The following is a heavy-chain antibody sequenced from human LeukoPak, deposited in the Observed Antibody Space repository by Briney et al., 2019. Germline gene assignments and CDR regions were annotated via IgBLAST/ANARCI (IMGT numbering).Heavy chain of an antibody. CDR3: ARLASYYDFWSGYFFDY. J-gene: IGHJ4*02. D-gene: IGHD3-3*01. Sequence: SETLSLTCTVSGGSISSSNYYWGWIRQPPGKGLEWIGSIYYSGDTYYNPSLKSRVTISVDTSKNQFSLKLSSVTAADTAVYYCARLASYYDFWSGYFFDYWGQGTLVTVSS. V-gene: IGHV4-39*01. CDR1: GGSISSSNYY. CDR2: IYYSGDT.